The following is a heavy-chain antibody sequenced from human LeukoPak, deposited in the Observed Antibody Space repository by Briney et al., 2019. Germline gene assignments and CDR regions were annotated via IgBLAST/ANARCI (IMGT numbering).Heavy chain of an antibody. J-gene: IGHJ4*02. Sequence: PGGSLRLSCAASGFTFSGSGMHWVRQTSGEGLEWVGRIRSKTNNYATAFAASLKGRFTISRDDSKNTVYLHINSLKNEDTAVYYCTREGSGWYNDYWGQGTLVTVSS. V-gene: IGHV3-73*01. D-gene: IGHD6-19*01. CDR1: GFTFSGSG. CDR2: IRSKTNNYAT. CDR3: TREGSGWYNDY.